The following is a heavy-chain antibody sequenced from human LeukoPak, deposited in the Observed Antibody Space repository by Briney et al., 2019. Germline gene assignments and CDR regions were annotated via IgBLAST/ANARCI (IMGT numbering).Heavy chain of an antibody. CDR3: ARDRRDTSMVWDY. CDR1: GGSVSDYY. Sequence: SETLSLTCTVSGGSVSDYYWSWIRQPPGKGLEWIGYIYYSGNTNYNPSLKSRVTISVDTSKNQFSLKMRSVTAADTAVYYCARDRRDTSMVWDYWGQGTLVTVSS. CDR2: IYYSGNT. J-gene: IGHJ4*02. V-gene: IGHV4-59*02. D-gene: IGHD5-18*01.